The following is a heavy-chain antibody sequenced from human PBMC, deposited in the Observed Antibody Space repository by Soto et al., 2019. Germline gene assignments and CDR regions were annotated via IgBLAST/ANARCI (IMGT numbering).Heavy chain of an antibody. CDR1: GGSISSYY. CDR3: AREANCSGGICYFDY. Sequence: SETLSLTCTVSGGSISSYYWSWIRQPPGKGLEWIGYIYYSGSTNYNPSLKSRVTISVDTSKNQFSLKLSSVTAADTAVYYCAREANCSGGICYFDYWGQGNLVTVSS. D-gene: IGHD2-15*01. CDR2: IYYSGST. J-gene: IGHJ4*02. V-gene: IGHV4-59*01.